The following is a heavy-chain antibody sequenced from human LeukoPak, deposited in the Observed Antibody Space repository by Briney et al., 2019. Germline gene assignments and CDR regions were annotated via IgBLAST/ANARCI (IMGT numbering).Heavy chain of an antibody. CDR2: ISSYNGNT. CDR1: GYTFTSYG. Sequence: ASVKVSCKASGYTFTSYGISWVRQAPGQGLEWMGWISSYNGNTNYAQKLQGRVTMTTDTSTSTAYMELRSLRSDDTAVYYCARDVGIAAAGTWYYYYGMDVWGHGTTVTVSS. V-gene: IGHV1-18*01. D-gene: IGHD6-13*01. CDR3: ARDVGIAAAGTWYYYYGMDV. J-gene: IGHJ6*02.